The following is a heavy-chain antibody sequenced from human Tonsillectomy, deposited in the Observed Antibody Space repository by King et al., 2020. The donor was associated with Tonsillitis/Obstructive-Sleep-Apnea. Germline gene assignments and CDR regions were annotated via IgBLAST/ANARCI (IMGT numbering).Heavy chain of an antibody. D-gene: IGHD6-6*01. Sequence: VQLVESGGGLVQPGGSLRLSCAASGFTFSNYAMSWVRQAPGKGLEWVSAISGSGGSTYYADSVKGRFTISRDNSKNTLYLQMNSLRAEDTAVYYCLSIAARLGVLGHGDYWGQGTLVTVSS. CDR1: GFTFSNYA. V-gene: IGHV3-23*04. J-gene: IGHJ4*02. CDR3: LSIAARLGVLGHGDY. CDR2: ISGSGGST.